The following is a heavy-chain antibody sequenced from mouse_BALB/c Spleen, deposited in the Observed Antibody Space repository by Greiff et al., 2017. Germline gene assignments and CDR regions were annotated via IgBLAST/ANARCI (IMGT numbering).Heavy chain of an antibody. D-gene: IGHD1-1*01. V-gene: IGHV1-4*01. J-gene: IGHJ3*01. CDR2: INPSSGYT. Sequence: VQLQQSGAELARPGASVKMSCKASGYTFTSYTMHWVKQRPGQGLEWIGYINPSSGYTNYNQKFKDKATLTADKSSSTAYMQLSSLTSEDSAVYYCARPFTTSSAWFAYWGQGTLVTVSA. CDR3: ARPFTTSSAWFAY. CDR1: GYTFTSYT.